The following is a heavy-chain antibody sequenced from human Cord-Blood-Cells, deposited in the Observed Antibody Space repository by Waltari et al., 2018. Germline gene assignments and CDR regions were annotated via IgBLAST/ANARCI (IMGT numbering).Heavy chain of an antibody. CDR3: AIKRYSSSNWFDP. D-gene: IGHD6-6*01. CDR2: IYTSGST. V-gene: IGHV4-61*09. J-gene: IGHJ5*02. Sequence: QVQLQESGPGLVKPSQTLSLTCTVSGGSISSCSYYWSWIRQPAGKGLEWIGYIYTSGSTNYNPSLKSRVTISVDTSKNQFSLKLSSVTAADTAVYYCAIKRYSSSNWFDPWGQGTLVTVSS. CDR1: GGSISSCSYY.